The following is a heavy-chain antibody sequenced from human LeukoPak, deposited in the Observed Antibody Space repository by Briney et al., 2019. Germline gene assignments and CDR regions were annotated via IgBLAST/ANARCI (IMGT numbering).Heavy chain of an antibody. CDR3: IKSLNTGWTYFDS. V-gene: IGHV3-53*01. CDR2: IYSGGST. Sequence: GGSLRLSCAASGFTVSSNYMSWVRQAPGKGLEWVSVIYSGGSTYYADSVKGRFTISRDNSKNTLYLQMNSLRAEDTAIYYCIKSLNTGWTYFDSWGLGALVTVSS. J-gene: IGHJ4*02. CDR1: GFTVSSNY. D-gene: IGHD6-19*01.